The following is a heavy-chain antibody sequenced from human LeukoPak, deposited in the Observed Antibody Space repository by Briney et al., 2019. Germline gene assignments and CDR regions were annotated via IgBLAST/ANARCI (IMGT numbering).Heavy chain of an antibody. CDR3: AREGIVGVITD. D-gene: IGHD1-26*01. J-gene: IGHJ4*02. V-gene: IGHV3-23*01. Sequence: GGSLRLSCAASGFTVSSNYMSWVRQAPGKGLEWVSAITRSGGSTYFTDSMKGRFTISRDISKNTVYLQMSSLRAEDTAIYYCAREGIVGVITDWGQGTLVTVSS. CDR2: ITRSGGST. CDR1: GFTVSSNY.